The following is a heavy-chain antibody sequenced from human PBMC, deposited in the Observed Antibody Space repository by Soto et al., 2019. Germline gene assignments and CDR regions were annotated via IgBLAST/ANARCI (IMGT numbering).Heavy chain of an antibody. J-gene: IGHJ6*02. V-gene: IGHV4-59*13. CDR3: ARDRGWLRERGGMDV. CDR2: MYYTGST. Sequence: QVQVQESGPGLVKPSETLSLTCTVSGGSISSYYWSWIRQPPGKGLEWIGYMYYTGSTNYNPSLKRRVTMSVDTSKNQFSLKLSSVTAADTAVYYCARDRGWLRERGGMDVWGQGTTVTVSS. D-gene: IGHD5-12*01. CDR1: GGSISSYY.